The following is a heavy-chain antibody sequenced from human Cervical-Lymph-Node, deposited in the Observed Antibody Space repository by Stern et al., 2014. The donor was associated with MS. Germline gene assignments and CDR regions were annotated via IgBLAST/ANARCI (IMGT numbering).Heavy chain of an antibody. J-gene: IGHJ4*02. CDR1: GFSFSDYG. CDR3: AKDLGGNAFDY. CDR2: ISYDGTHK. V-gene: IGHV3-30*18. D-gene: IGHD4-23*01. Sequence: VQLVESGGGVVQPGRSLRLSCAASGFSFSDYGIHWVRQAPGKALEWVAGISYDGTHKYYTDSVKGSGTISRDNPKNTVYLEMNSLRSDDTAVYYCAKDLGGNAFDYWGQGTLVIVSS.